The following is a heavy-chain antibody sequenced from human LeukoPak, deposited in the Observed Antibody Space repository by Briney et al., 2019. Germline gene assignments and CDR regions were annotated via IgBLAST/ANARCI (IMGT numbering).Heavy chain of an antibody. CDR3: ARDPYRFAFDI. V-gene: IGHV3-7*03. Sequence: GGSLSLSCAASGFSFSTIYMSWVRQTPGQGLEWVANINVDGTAEYYADSVKGRFTISRDNAKNSLYLQMNSLRAEDTAVYYCARDPYRFAFDIWGQGTVVLVSS. CDR1: GFSFSTIY. J-gene: IGHJ3*02. D-gene: IGHD1-26*01. CDR2: INVDGTAE.